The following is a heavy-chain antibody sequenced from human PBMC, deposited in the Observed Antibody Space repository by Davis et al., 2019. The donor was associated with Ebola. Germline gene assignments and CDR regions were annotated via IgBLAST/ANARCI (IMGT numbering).Heavy chain of an antibody. CDR3: TSHEWELRSY. Sequence: GGSLRLSCAASGFTFSGSAMHWVRQASGKGLEWVGRIRSKANSYATAYAASVKGRFTTSRDDSKNTAYLQMNSLKTEDTAVYYCTSHEWELRSYWGQGTLVTVSS. J-gene: IGHJ4*02. CDR1: GFTFSGSA. CDR2: IRSKANSYAT. D-gene: IGHD1-26*01. V-gene: IGHV3-73*01.